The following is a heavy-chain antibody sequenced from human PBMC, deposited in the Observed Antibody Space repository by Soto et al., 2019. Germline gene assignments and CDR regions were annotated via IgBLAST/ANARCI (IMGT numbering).Heavy chain of an antibody. V-gene: IGHV4-61*01. D-gene: IGHD3-9*01. J-gene: IGHJ4*02. CDR2: IYYSGST. CDR3: ARLRYFDLDY. Sequence: SETLSLTCTVSGGSVSSGSYYWSWIRQPPGKGLEWIGYIYYSGSTNYNPSLKSRATISVDTSKNQFSLKLSSVTAADTAVYYCARLRYFDLDYWGQGTLVTVSS. CDR1: GGSVSSGSYY.